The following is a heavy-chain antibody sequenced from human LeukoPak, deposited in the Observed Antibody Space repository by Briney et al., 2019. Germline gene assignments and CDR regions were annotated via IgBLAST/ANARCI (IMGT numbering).Heavy chain of an antibody. CDR1: GFNFNTYG. D-gene: IGHD5-12*01. Sequence: GGSLRLSCAASGFNFNTYGIHWVRQAPGKGLEWVAVISYDGSNKYYADSVKGRFTISRDNSKNALYLDMTSLRAEDTAIYYCAKEGFSGYNSNFYYGLDVWGRGTTVTVSS. CDR3: AKEGFSGYNSNFYYGLDV. CDR2: ISYDGSNK. V-gene: IGHV3-30*18. J-gene: IGHJ6*02.